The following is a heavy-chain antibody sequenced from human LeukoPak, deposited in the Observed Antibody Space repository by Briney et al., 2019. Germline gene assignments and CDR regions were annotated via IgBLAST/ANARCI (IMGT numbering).Heavy chain of an antibody. V-gene: IGHV3-48*01. CDR1: GSTFSSYS. D-gene: IGHD3-22*01. Sequence: PGGSLRLSCAASGSTFSSYSMNWVRQAPGKGLEWVSYISSSSSTIYYADSVKGRFTISRDNAKNSLYLQMNSLRAEDTAVYYCARDQSLYYYDSSGYYPFDYWGQGTLVTVSS. CDR2: ISSSSSTI. CDR3: ARDQSLYYYDSSGYYPFDY. J-gene: IGHJ4*02.